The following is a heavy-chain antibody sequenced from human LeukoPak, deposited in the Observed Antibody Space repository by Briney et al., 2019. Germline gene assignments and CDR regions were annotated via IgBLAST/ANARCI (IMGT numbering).Heavy chain of an antibody. D-gene: IGHD3-10*01. Sequence: GGSLRLSCAASGFTFSSHGMHWVRQAPGKGLEWVAFIRYDGSNKYYADSVKGRFTISRDNSKNTLYLQMNSLRPEDTAVYYCARAGWFGESLNWFDPWGQGTLVTVSS. J-gene: IGHJ5*02. V-gene: IGHV3-30*02. CDR2: IRYDGSNK. CDR3: ARAGWFGESLNWFDP. CDR1: GFTFSSHG.